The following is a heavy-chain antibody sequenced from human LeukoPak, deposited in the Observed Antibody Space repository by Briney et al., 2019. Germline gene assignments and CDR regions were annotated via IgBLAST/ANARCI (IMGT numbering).Heavy chain of an antibody. CDR2: ITSSSAYI. D-gene: IGHD3-10*01. V-gene: IGHV3-21*01. CDR1: GFIFSNYA. Sequence: PGGSLRLSCAASGFIFSNYAMNWVRQAPGKGLEWVSSITSSSAYIYYADSVKGRFTISRDNAKNSLYLQMNSLRAEDTAVYYCAREGVRGERNWFDPWGQGTLVTVSS. CDR3: AREGVRGERNWFDP. J-gene: IGHJ5*02.